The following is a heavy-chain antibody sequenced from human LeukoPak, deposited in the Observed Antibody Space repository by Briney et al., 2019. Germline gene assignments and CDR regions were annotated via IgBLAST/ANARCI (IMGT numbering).Heavy chain of an antibody. V-gene: IGHV3-30*02. Sequence: GGSLRLSCAASGFTFSSYSMNWVRQAPGKGLEWVAYIHTDKTIQYYADSVKGRFTISRDNSKNTLYLQMKTLRSEDTAVYYCGYYNSGSYSTPDSWGQGTQVTVSS. J-gene: IGHJ5*01. CDR3: GYYNSGSYSTPDS. D-gene: IGHD3-10*01. CDR1: GFTFSSYS. CDR2: IHTDKTIQ.